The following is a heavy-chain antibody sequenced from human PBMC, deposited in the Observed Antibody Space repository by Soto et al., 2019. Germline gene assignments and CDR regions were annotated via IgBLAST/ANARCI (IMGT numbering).Heavy chain of an antibody. Sequence: TSETLSLTCTVSGGSISSGSYHWTWIRQHPGKGLEWIGYIYYSGSTYYNPSLKSRVTISVDTSKNQFSLRLSSVTAADTALYYCARERNYYDTSGDSSFDYWGQGTLVTVSS. D-gene: IGHD3-22*01. CDR2: IYYSGST. CDR3: ARERNYYDTSGDSSFDY. J-gene: IGHJ4*02. CDR1: GGSISSGSYH. V-gene: IGHV4-31*03.